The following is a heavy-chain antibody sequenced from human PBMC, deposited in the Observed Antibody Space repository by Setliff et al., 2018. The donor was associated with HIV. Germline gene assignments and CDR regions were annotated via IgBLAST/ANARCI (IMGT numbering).Heavy chain of an antibody. CDR2: IYPGDSDT. Sequence: PGESLKISCQGSGYSFTNYWIGWVRQMPGKGLEWMGIIYPGDSDTRYSPSFQGQVTISADKSISTAYLQWSSLKASDTAMYYCARLSGLYYYDSSGYYHGHYFDYWGQGTLVTVSS. CDR1: GYSFTNYW. CDR3: ARLSGLYYYDSSGYYHGHYFDY. J-gene: IGHJ4*02. D-gene: IGHD3-22*01. V-gene: IGHV5-51*01.